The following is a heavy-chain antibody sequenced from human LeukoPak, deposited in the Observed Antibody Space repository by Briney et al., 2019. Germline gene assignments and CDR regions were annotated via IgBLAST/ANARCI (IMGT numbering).Heavy chain of an antibody. Sequence: PSETLSLTCTVSGGSISSSTYYWSWLRQPAGKGLEWIGRIYTSGSTNYNPSLKSRVTISVDKSKNQFSLKLSSVTAADTAVYYCARDPFRAAAPYFDYWGQGTLVTVSS. CDR3: ARDPFRAAAPYFDY. D-gene: IGHD6-13*01. J-gene: IGHJ4*02. CDR1: GGSISSSTYY. CDR2: IYTSGST. V-gene: IGHV4-61*02.